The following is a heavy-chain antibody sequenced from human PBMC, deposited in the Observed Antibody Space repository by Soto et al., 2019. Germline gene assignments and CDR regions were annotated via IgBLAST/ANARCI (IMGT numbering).Heavy chain of an antibody. Sequence: ASVKVSCKASGDTFSSHALSWVRQAPGQGLEWMGIINPSGGSTSYAQKFQGRVTMTRDTSTSTVYMELSSLRSEDTAVYYCARERWSIAARTTYYYYGMDVWGQGTTVTVSS. J-gene: IGHJ6*02. D-gene: IGHD6-6*01. CDR1: GDTFSSHA. CDR2: INPSGGST. CDR3: ARERWSIAARTTYYYYGMDV. V-gene: IGHV1-46*01.